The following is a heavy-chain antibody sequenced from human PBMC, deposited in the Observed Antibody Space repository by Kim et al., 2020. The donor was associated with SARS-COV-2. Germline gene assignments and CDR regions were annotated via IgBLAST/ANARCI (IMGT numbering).Heavy chain of an antibody. CDR2: IYYSGST. V-gene: IGHV4-59*01. D-gene: IGHD2-15*01. Sequence: SETLSLTCTVSGGSISSYYWSWIRQPPGKGLEWIGYIYYSGSTNYNPSLKSRVTISVDTSKNQFSLKLSSVTAADTAVYYCARADCSGGSCYPETYYGMDVWGQGTTVTVSS. CDR3: ARADCSGGSCYPETYYGMDV. J-gene: IGHJ6*02. CDR1: GGSISSYY.